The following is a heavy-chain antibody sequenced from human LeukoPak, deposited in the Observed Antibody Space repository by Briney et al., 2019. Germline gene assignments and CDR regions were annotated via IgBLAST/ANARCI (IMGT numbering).Heavy chain of an antibody. V-gene: IGHV3-20*04. D-gene: IGHD1-26*01. CDR1: GFTFSNYS. CDR2: INWNGGST. CDR3: ARDLGELPNDAFDI. J-gene: IGHJ3*02. Sequence: GGSLRLSCATSGFTFSNYSLNWVRQAPGKGLEWVSGINWNGGSTGYADSVKGRFTISRDNAKNSLYLQMNSLRAEDTALYYCARDLGELPNDAFDIWGQGTMVTVSS.